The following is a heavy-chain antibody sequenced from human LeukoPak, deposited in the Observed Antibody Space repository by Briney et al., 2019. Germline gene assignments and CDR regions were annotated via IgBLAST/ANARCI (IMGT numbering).Heavy chain of an antibody. CDR3: AKPYSSSWYYFDY. J-gene: IGHJ4*02. CDR2: ISYDGSNK. Sequence: PGGSLRLSCAASGFTFSSYGMHWVRQAPGKGLEWVAVISYDGSNKYYADSVKGRFTISRDNSKNMLYLQMNSLRAEDTAVYYCAKPYSSSWYYFDYWGQGTLVTVSS. V-gene: IGHV3-30*18. CDR1: GFTFSSYG. D-gene: IGHD6-13*01.